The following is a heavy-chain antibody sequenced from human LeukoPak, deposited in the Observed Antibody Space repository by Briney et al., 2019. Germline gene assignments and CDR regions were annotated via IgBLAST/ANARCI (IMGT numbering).Heavy chain of an antibody. V-gene: IGHV3-7*01. CDR1: GFTFSGYW. J-gene: IGHJ6*04. Sequence: GGSLRLSYAASGFTFSGYWMSWLRQAPGKGLEWVANIKQDGSEKYYVDSVKGRFTISRDNAKNSLYLQMNSLRAEDTAVYYCARDRGSGQADVWGKGTTVTVSS. CDR3: ARDRGSGQADV. D-gene: IGHD1-14*01. CDR2: IKQDGSEK.